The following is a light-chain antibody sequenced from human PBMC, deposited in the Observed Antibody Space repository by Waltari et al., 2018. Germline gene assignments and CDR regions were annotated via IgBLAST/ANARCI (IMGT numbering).Light chain of an antibody. Sequence: SYELTQPPSVSVSPGQTATITCSGDALPKKYAQRYKKKSGRPPVLVIYEDRKRPSGIPERFSGSSSGTMATLTISGAQVDDEGDYYCYSTDSSDDLEGVFGGGTKLTVL. J-gene: IGLJ2*01. CDR2: EDR. CDR1: ALPKKY. V-gene: IGLV3-10*01. CDR3: YSTDSSDDLEGV.